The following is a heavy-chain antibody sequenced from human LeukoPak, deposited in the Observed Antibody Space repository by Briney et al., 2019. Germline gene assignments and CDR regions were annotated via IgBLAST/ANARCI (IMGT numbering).Heavy chain of an antibody. Sequence: PSETLSLTCAVYGGSFSDYYWSWIRQPPGKGLEWIGEINHSGATNYNPSLKSRVTISVDTSKNQFSLQLNSVTPEDTAVYYCARERTGFDPWGQGTLVTVSS. V-gene: IGHV4-34*01. CDR2: INHSGAT. D-gene: IGHD1-1*01. J-gene: IGHJ5*02. CDR1: GGSFSDYY. CDR3: ARERTGFDP.